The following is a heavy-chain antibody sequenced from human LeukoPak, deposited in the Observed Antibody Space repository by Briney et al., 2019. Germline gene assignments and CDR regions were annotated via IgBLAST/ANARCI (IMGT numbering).Heavy chain of an antibody. V-gene: IGHV3-21*01. CDR3: AKFSGGRGYDSSGYYPPRAFDI. CDR1: GFTFSSYS. J-gene: IGHJ3*02. CDR2: ISSSSSYI. D-gene: IGHD3-22*01. Sequence: GGSLRLSCAASGFTFSSYSMNWVRQAPGKGLEWVSSISSSSSYIYYADSVKGRFTISRDNAKNSLYLQMNSLRAEDTAVYYCAKFSGGRGYDSSGYYPPRAFDIWGRGTMVTVSS.